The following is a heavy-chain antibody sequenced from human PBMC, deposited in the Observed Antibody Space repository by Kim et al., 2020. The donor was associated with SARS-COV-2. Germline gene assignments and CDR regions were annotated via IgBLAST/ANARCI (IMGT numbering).Heavy chain of an antibody. CDR1: GGTFSSYA. CDR2: IIPIFGTA. D-gene: IGHD3-22*01. J-gene: IGHJ3*02. CDR3: ASPLAKYYYDSSGYSNHDAFDI. V-gene: IGHV1-69*13. Sequence: SVKVSCKASGGTFSSYAISWVRQAPGQGLEWMGGIIPIFGTANYAQKFQGRVTITADESTSTAYMELSSLRSEDTAVYYCASPLAKYYYDSSGYSNHDAFDIWGQGTMVTVSS.